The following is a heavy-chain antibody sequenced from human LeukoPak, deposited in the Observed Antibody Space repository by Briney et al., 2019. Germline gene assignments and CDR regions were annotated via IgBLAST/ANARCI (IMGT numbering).Heavy chain of an antibody. CDR1: GGSISSYY. Sequence: SETLSLTCTVSGGSISSYYWSWIRRPAGKGLEWIGRIYTSGSTNYNPSLKSRVTMSVDTSKNQFSLKLSSVTAADTAVYYCARDEYCTNGVCYHDYWGQGTLVTVSS. CDR2: IYTSGST. CDR3: ARDEYCTNGVCYHDY. J-gene: IGHJ4*02. V-gene: IGHV4-4*07. D-gene: IGHD2-8*01.